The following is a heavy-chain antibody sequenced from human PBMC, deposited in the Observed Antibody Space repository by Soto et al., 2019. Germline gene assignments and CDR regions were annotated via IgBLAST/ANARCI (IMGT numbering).Heavy chain of an antibody. J-gene: IGHJ4*02. CDR1: GFTFSNYG. D-gene: IGHD3-9*01. CDR3: ARHWNYDILTGHPDY. CDR2: MWHDGSNR. V-gene: IGHV3-33*01. Sequence: GGSLRLSCAASGFTFSNYGMHLVRQAPGKGLEWVAVMWHDGSNRYYADSVKGRFTISRDNSKNTLYLQMNSPRAEDTAVYYCARHWNYDILTGHPDYWGQGTLVTVSS.